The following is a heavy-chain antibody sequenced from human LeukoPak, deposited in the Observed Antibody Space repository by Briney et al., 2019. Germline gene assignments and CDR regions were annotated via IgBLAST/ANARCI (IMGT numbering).Heavy chain of an antibody. J-gene: IGHJ4*02. V-gene: IGHV4-59*01. CDR2: IYYSGST. D-gene: IGHD3-22*01. CDR3: ARGGPYYYDSSGYLGY. Sequence: SETLSLTGTVSGGSISSYYWSWIRQPPGKGLEWIGYIYYSGSTNYNPSLKSRVTISVDASKNQFSLKLSSVTAADTAVYYCARGGPYYYDSSGYLGYWGQGTLVTVSS. CDR1: GGSISSYY.